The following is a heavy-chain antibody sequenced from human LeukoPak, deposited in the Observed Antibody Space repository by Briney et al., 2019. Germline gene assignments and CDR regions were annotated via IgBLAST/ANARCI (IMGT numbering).Heavy chain of an antibody. CDR3: AKTVGPKGYYYYYMDV. Sequence: GGSLRLSCAASRFTFSSYGMHWVRQAPGKGLEWVAFIRYDGSNKYYADSVKGRSTDSRDNSKNTLYLQMNSLRAEDTAVYYCAKTVGPKGYYYYYMDVWGKGTTVTVSS. V-gene: IGHV3-30*02. CDR2: IRYDGSNK. J-gene: IGHJ6*03. CDR1: RFTFSSYG.